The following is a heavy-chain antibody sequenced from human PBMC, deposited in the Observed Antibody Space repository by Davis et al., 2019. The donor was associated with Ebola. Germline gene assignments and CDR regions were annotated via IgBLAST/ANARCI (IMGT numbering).Heavy chain of an antibody. CDR2: ISGSGGST. J-gene: IGHJ4*02. CDR3: ARAYGSSWYDY. CDR1: GFTVSSNY. Sequence: GESLKISCAASGFTVSSNYMSWVRQAPGKGLEWVSAISGSGGSTYYADSVKGRFTISRDNAKNSLYLQMNSLRDEDTAVYYCARAYGSSWYDYWGQGTLVTVSS. V-gene: IGHV3-53*01. D-gene: IGHD6-13*01.